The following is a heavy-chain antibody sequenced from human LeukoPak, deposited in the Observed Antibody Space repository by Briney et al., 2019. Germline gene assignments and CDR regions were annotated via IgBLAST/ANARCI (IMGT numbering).Heavy chain of an antibody. CDR1: GGSFSGYY. Sequence: SETLSLTCAVYGGSFSGYYWSWIRQPPGKGLEWIGEINHSGATNYNPSLKSRVTISVDTSKNQFSLKLSSVTAADTAVYCCARGSRYCSGGSCYSGFDYWGQGTLVTVSS. CDR3: ARGSRYCSGGSCYSGFDY. J-gene: IGHJ4*02. CDR2: INHSGAT. V-gene: IGHV4-34*01. D-gene: IGHD2-15*01.